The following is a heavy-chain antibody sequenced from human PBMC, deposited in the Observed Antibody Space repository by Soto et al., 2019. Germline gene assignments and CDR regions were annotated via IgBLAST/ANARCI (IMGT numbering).Heavy chain of an antibody. V-gene: IGHV3-48*02. J-gene: IGHJ5*02. D-gene: IGHD6-13*01. CDR1: GFTFSSYS. Sequence: EVQLVETGGGLVQPGGSLRLSCAASGFTFSSYSMNWVRQDPGKGLEWVSYISSSSSTIYYADSVKGRFTISRDKTKNLLYLQMNSLRDCDTAVYYCARQPERIAELGWFDPRGHGTLVTVYS. CDR2: ISSSSSTI. CDR3: ARQPERIAELGWFDP.